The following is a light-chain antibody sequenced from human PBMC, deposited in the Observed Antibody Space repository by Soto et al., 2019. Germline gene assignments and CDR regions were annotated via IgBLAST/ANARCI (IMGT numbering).Light chain of an antibody. V-gene: IGLV2-14*01. CDR2: EVS. CDR1: SSDVGGYNY. J-gene: IGLJ3*02. Sequence: QSALTQPASVSGSPGQSITISCTGTSSDVGGYNYVSWYQQHPDKAPKLMIYEVSNRPSGVSNRFSGSKSGNTASLTISGLQAEDEADCYCTSYTTSSTHWVFGGGTKLTVL. CDR3: TSYTTSSTHWV.